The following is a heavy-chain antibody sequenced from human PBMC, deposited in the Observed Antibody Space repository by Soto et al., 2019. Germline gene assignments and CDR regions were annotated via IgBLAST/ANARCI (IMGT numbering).Heavy chain of an antibody. Sequence: GGSLRLSCAASGFTFSSYAMHWVRQAPGKGLEWVAVISYDGSNKYYADSVKGRFTISRDNSKNTLYLQMNSLRAEDTAAYYCARFIVVVTANVWGQGTTVTVSS. CDR3: ARFIVVVTANV. CDR1: GFTFSSYA. D-gene: IGHD2-21*02. CDR2: ISYDGSNK. V-gene: IGHV3-30-3*01. J-gene: IGHJ6*02.